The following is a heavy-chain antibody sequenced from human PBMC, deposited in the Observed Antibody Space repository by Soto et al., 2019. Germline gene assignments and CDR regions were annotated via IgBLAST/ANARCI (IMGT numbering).Heavy chain of an antibody. CDR3: ARGDTESGYYMGAFDI. D-gene: IGHD3-3*01. J-gene: IGHJ3*02. CDR1: GYTFTSYG. CDR2: ISAYNGNT. Sequence: ASVKVSCKAFGYTFTSYGISWVRQAPGQGLEWMGWISAYNGNTNYAQKRQGRVTMTTDTSTSTAYMELRSLRSDDTAVYYCARGDTESGYYMGAFDIWGQGTIVTVSS. V-gene: IGHV1-18*01.